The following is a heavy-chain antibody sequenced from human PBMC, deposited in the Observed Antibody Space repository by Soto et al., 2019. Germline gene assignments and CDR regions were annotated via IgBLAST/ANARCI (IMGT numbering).Heavy chain of an antibody. V-gene: IGHV3-7*01. CDR2: IKQDGSEI. CDR3: ARSPQQWLVVFFDY. J-gene: IGHJ4*02. Sequence: GGSLRLSCGASGFTFSTYWMTWVRQAPGKGLEWVASIKQDGSEIYYVDSVKGRFTISRDNAKNSLYLQMNTLRAEDTAVYYCARSPQQWLVVFFDYWGQGALVTVSS. CDR1: GFTFSTYW. D-gene: IGHD6-19*01.